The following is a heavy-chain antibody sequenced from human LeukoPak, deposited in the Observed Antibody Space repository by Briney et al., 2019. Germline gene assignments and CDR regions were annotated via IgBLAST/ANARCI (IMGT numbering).Heavy chain of an antibody. V-gene: IGHV3-53*04. D-gene: IGHD6-19*01. CDR2: IYSGGST. CDR1: GFTVSSNY. J-gene: IGHJ3*02. CDR3: ARYGVGRGWYYAFDI. Sequence: DPAGSLRLSCAASGFTVSSNYMSWVRQAPGKGLEWVSIIYSGGSTYYADTVKGRFTISRHNSKNTLYLQMNSLRAEDTAMYYCARYGVGRGWYYAFDIWGQGTMVTVSS.